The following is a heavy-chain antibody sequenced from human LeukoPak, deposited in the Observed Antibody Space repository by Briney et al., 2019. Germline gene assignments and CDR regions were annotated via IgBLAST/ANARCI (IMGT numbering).Heavy chain of an antibody. J-gene: IGHJ6*02. Sequence: GGSLRLSCAASGFTFSSYWMSWVRQAPGKGLEWVANIKQDGSEKYYVDSVKGRFTISRDNAKDSLYLQMNSLRAEDTAVYYCARDAYGYCSSTSCYWDYYYYYGMDVWGQGTTVTVSS. CDR1: GFTFSSYW. V-gene: IGHV3-7*01. CDR2: IKQDGSEK. CDR3: ARDAYGYCSSTSCYWDYYYYYGMDV. D-gene: IGHD2-2*01.